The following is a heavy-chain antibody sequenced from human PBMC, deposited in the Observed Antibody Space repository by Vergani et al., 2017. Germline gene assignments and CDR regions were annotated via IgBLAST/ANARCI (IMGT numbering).Heavy chain of an antibody. CDR2: IYTSGST. D-gene: IGHD6-19*01. CDR1: GGSISSYY. Sequence: QVQLQESGPGLVKPSETLSLTCTVSGGSISSYYWSWIRQPAGKGLEWIGRIYTSGSTNYTPSLKSRVTMSVDTSKNQFSLKLSSVTAADTAVYYCARIAVAGHLTPKGRYYYYYMDVWGKGTTVTVSS. V-gene: IGHV4-4*07. CDR3: ARIAVAGHLTPKGRYYYYYMDV. J-gene: IGHJ6*03.